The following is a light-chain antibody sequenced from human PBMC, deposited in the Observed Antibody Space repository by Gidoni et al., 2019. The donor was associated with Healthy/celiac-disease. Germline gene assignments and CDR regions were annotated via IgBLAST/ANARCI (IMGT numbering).Light chain of an antibody. CDR1: SSDGGSYNL. J-gene: IGLJ3*02. CDR2: EGS. V-gene: IGLV2-23*01. Sequence: QSALTQPASVSGSPGQSNTISCTGTSSDGGSYNLVSWYQQHPGKAPKLLIYEGSKRPSGVSTRFSGSKSGHTASLSISGLPAADGSDYSCCSYAGSSPVFGGGTKLTVL. CDR3: CSYAGSSPV.